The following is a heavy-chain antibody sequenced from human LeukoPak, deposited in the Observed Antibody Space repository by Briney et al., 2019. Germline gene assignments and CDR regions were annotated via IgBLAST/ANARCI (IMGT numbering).Heavy chain of an antibody. CDR2: ISVDGKTA. V-gene: IGHV3-23*01. CDR1: GFSVSNSG. J-gene: IGHJ6*02. D-gene: IGHD3-10*01. Sequence: GGSLRLSCVVSGFSVSNSGMSWVRQAPGKGLDWISAISVDGKTAYYADSVKGRFTISRDNSKNTLYLQMNSLRAEDTAVYYCARDDGSGSSYYYYYGMDVWGQGTTVTVSS. CDR3: ARDDGSGSSYYYYYGMDV.